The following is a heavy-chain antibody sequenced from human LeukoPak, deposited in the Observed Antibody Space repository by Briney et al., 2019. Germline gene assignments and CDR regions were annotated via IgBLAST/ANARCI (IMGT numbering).Heavy chain of an antibody. J-gene: IGHJ4*02. CDR1: GGSISSSSYY. Sequence: SETLSLTCTVSGGSISSSSYYWGWIRQPPGKGLEWIGSIYYSGNTYYNPSLKSRVTISVDTSKNQFSLKLSSVTAADTAVYYCANSPGIAAASDNWGQGTLVAVSS. D-gene: IGHD6-13*01. CDR2: IYYSGNT. CDR3: ANSPGIAAASDN. V-gene: IGHV4-39*07.